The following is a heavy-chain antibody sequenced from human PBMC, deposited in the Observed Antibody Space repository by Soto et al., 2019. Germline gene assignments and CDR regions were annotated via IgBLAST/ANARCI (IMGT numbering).Heavy chain of an antibody. CDR3: ANIPSHEDYFDY. Sequence: GGSLRLSCAASGFTFSSYGMHWVRQAPGKGLEWVAVISYDGSNKYYADSVKGRFTISRDNSKNTLYLQMNSLRAEDTAVYYCANIPSHEDYFDYWGQGTLVTVSS. V-gene: IGHV3-30*18. CDR1: GFTFSSYG. CDR2: ISYDGSNK. J-gene: IGHJ4*02.